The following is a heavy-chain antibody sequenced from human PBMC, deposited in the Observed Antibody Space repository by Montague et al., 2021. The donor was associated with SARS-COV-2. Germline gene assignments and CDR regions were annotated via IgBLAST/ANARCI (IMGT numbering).Heavy chain of an antibody. CDR2: ISTSAYTT. V-gene: IGHV3-48*03. J-gene: IGHJ3*02. D-gene: IGHD3-16*02. CDR3: TRDYRSIVGDGLDI. Sequence: SLRLSCAASGFTFSNYDMNWARQAPGKGPEWISYISTSAYTTSYAGSVKGRFTISRDNGKNSLYLQMSSLRVEDTAVYYCTRDYRSIVGDGLDIWGQGTKVTVSS. CDR1: GFTFSNYD.